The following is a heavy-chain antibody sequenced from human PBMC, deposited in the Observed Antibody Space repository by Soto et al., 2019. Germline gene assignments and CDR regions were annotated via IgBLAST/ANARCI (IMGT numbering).Heavy chain of an antibody. CDR3: ARDGFGYCTNGVCPYFDP. CDR2: IYTSGST. Sequence: PSETLSLTCTVSGGSISSYYWSWIRQPAGKGLEWIGRIYTSGSTNYNPSLKSRVTMSVDTSENQFSLKLSSVTAADTAVYYCARDGFGYCTNGVCPYFDPWGQGTLVTVSS. V-gene: IGHV4-4*07. D-gene: IGHD2-8*01. CDR1: GGSISSYY. J-gene: IGHJ5*02.